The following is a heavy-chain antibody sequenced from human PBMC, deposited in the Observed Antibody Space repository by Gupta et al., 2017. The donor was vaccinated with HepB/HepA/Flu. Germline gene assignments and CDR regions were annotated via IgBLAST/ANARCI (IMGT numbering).Heavy chain of an antibody. V-gene: IGHV3-23*01. CDR2: ISPNSAAA. Sequence: EVQLLESGGVLVQPGGSLRLPCTASGFPFQTYEMTWARQTPGKGPEWVSTISPNSAAAYYADSVKGRFTISRDNSKNTLYLQMNSLRADDTAKYYCVKGSAFDFWGQGTVVTVSS. J-gene: IGHJ3*01. CDR1: GFPFQTYE. CDR3: VKGSAFDF.